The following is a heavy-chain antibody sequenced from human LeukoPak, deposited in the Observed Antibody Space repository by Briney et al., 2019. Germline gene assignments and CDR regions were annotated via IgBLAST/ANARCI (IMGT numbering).Heavy chain of an antibody. D-gene: IGHD1-14*01. CDR1: GFTFSEYY. CDR2: ISSSGRLM. CDR3: ARDTNNGLDV. V-gene: IGHV3-11*01. Sequence: GGSLRLSCAASGFTFSEYYITWIRQAPGKGLEWVSHISSSGRLMQYADFVRGRFTITRDNAQNFMSLQMNNLKPEDTAVYYCARDTNNGLDVWGRGTTVTVS. J-gene: IGHJ6*02.